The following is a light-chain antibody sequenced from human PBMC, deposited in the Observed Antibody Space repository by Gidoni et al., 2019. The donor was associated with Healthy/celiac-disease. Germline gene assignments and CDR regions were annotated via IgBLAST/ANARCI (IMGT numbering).Light chain of an antibody. CDR1: ALPKQY. CDR3: QSADSSGTYRV. J-gene: IGLJ3*02. Sequence: SYELKQPPSGAVSPGQTARITCSGDALPKQYAYWYQQKPGQAPVLVIYKDSERPSGIPERFSGSSSGTTVTLTISGVQAEDEADYYCQSADSSGTYRVFGGGTKLTVL. V-gene: IGLV3-25*03. CDR2: KDS.